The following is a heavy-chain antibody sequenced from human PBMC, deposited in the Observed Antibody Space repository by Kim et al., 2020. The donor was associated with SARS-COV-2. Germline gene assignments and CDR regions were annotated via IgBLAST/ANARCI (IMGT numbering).Heavy chain of an antibody. CDR1: GFTFSSYA. Sequence: GGSLRLSCAASGFTFSSYAMNWVRQAPGKGLEWVSAMSVSGGNTYSADSVKGRFTISRDNSRSTLYLQMNSLRADDTAVYYCAKLSLTTASACDALGQGALLTVS. CDR3: AKLSLTTASACDA. J-gene: IGHJ5*02. CDR2: MSVSGGNT. V-gene: IGHV3-23*01. D-gene: IGHD4-17*01.